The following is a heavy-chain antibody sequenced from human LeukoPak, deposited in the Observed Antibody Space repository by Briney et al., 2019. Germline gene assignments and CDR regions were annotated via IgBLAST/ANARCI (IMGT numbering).Heavy chain of an antibody. CDR1: GFTVSTNC. D-gene: IGHD5-18*01. J-gene: IGHJ4*02. CDR2: IYSGGTT. CDR3: ARVDTVMAYYFDL. Sequence: GGSLRLSCAASGFTVSTNCMTWVRRAPGKGLEWVSTIYSGGTTYYADSVMGRFTISRHNSRNTLYLQMNSLRAEDTAVYYCARVDTVMAYYFDLWGQGTLVTVSS. V-gene: IGHV3-53*04.